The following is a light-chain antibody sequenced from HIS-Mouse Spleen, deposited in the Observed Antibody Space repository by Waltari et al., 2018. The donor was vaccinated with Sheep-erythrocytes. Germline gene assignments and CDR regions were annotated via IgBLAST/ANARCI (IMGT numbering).Light chain of an antibody. V-gene: IGLV3-21*02. CDR2: DDS. CDR1: NIGSKR. CDR3: QVWDSSSDHVV. Sequence: SSVLTQPPSVSVAPGQPARITCGGTNIGSKRVHWYQQKPGQAPVLVVYDDSDRPPGIPERFSGSNSGNTATLTISRVEAGDEADYYCQVWDSSSDHVVFGGGTKLTVL. J-gene: IGLJ2*01.